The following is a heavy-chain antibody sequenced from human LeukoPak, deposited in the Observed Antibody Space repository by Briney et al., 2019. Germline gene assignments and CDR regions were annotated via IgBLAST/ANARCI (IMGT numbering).Heavy chain of an antibody. CDR1: GGSISSGDYY. J-gene: IGHJ3*02. CDR2: IYYSGST. CDR3: ARVYAALLWSGYRGAFDI. Sequence: PSETLSLTCAVSGGSISSGDYYWSWIRQPPGKGLEWIGYIYYSGSTYYNPSLKSRVTISVDTSKNQFSLKLSSVTAPDTAVYYCARVYAALLWSGYRGAFDIWGQGTIVTVSS. V-gene: IGHV4-30-4*01. D-gene: IGHD3-3*01.